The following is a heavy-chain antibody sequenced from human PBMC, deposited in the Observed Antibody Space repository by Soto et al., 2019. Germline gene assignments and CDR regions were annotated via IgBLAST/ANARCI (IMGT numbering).Heavy chain of an antibody. V-gene: IGHV4-31*03. CDR2: IYYSGST. Sequence: PSETLSLTCTVSGGSISSGGYYWSWIRQHPGKGLEWIGYIYYSGSTYYNPSLKSRVTISVDTSKNQFSLKLSSVTAADTAVYYCARGHRWFGELFYYYYGMDVWGQGTTVTVS. D-gene: IGHD3-10*01. J-gene: IGHJ6*02. CDR3: ARGHRWFGELFYYYYGMDV. CDR1: GGSISSGGYY.